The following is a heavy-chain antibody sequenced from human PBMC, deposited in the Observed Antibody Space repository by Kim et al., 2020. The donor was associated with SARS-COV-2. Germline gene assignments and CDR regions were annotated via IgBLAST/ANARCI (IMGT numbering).Heavy chain of an antibody. J-gene: IGHJ6*02. D-gene: IGHD2-21*01. Sequence: SETLSLTCTVSGGSISSYYWTWIRQPPGKGLEWIGYIYHSGSTYYNPSLKSRVTISVDTSKNQFSLKMRSVTAADTAVYYCARFMWTPYYYYGMDVWGQG. V-gene: IGHV4-59*01. CDR2: IYHSGST. CDR3: ARFMWTPYYYYGMDV. CDR1: GGSISSYY.